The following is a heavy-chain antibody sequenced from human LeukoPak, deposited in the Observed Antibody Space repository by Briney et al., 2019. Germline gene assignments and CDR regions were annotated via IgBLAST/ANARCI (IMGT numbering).Heavy chain of an antibody. CDR1: GFTFSSYS. CDR2: ISSSSSYI. CDR3: ARQGAAGTVY. D-gene: IGHD6-13*01. V-gene: IGHV3-21*01. J-gene: IGHJ4*02. Sequence: GGSLRPSCAASGFTFSSYSMNWVRQAPGKGLEWVSSISSSSSYIYYADSVKGRFTISRDNAKNSLYLQMNSLRAEDTAVYYCARQGAAGTVYWGQGTLVTVSS.